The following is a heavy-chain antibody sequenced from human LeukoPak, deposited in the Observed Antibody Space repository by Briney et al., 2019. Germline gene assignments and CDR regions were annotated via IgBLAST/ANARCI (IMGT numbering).Heavy chain of an antibody. Sequence: GGFLRLSCAASGFTFSTYAMSWVRQAPGKGLEWVSAISGSGGITYYADSVKGRFTISRDNSKNTLYLQMNSLRAEDTAIYYCAIVDVWSGYSNWGPLWYWGQGTLITVSS. J-gene: IGHJ4*02. CDR3: AIVDVWSGYSNWGPLWY. CDR1: GFTFSTYA. V-gene: IGHV3-23*01. D-gene: IGHD3-3*01. CDR2: ISGSGGIT.